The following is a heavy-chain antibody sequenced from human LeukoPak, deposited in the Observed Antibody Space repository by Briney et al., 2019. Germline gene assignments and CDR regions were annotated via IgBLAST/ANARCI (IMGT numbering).Heavy chain of an antibody. D-gene: IGHD3-3*01. J-gene: IGHJ4*02. CDR1: GFTFSSYG. Sequence: GGSLRLSCAASGFTFSSYGMSWVRQAPGKGLEWVSGFSGSGVSGKYADSVKGRFTISRDNSKNTLYLQMNSLRAEDTAVYYCAKELLRYLGFDYWGQGTLVTVSS. CDR2: FSGSGVSG. V-gene: IGHV3-23*01. CDR3: AKELLRYLGFDY.